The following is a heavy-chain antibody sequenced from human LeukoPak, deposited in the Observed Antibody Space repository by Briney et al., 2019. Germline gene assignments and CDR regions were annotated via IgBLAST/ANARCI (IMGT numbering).Heavy chain of an antibody. J-gene: IGHJ4*02. Sequence: PSETLSLTCTVSGGSISSSSYYWGWIRQPPGRGLEWIGCIYYSGSTNYNPSLKSRVTISVDTSKNQFSLKLSSVTAADTAVYYCARSDTAMVHDYWGQGTLVTVSS. CDR1: GGSISSSSYY. CDR2: IYYSGST. D-gene: IGHD5-18*01. CDR3: ARSDTAMVHDY. V-gene: IGHV4-39*01.